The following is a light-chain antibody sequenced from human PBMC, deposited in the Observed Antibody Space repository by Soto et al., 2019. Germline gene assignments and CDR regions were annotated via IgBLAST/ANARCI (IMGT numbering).Light chain of an antibody. CDR1: QSISSW. CDR2: KAS. Sequence: DIQMTQSPSTLSASVGARVTITCRASQSISSWLAWYQQKPGKAPKLLIYKASSLESGVPSRFSGSGSGTEFTLTISSLQPDEFATYYCQQYNSYSWTVGKGNKVDI. CDR3: QQYNSYSWT. J-gene: IGKJ1*01. V-gene: IGKV1-5*03.